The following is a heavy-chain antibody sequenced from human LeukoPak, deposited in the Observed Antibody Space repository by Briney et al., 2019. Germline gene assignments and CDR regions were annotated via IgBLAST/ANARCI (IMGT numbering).Heavy chain of an antibody. CDR2: IIPILGTA. CDR3: ARGTPGDLGYCSGGSCFSFDY. J-gene: IGHJ4*02. D-gene: IGHD2-15*01. CDR1: GGTFSSYA. Sequence: ASVKVSCKASGGTFSSYAISWVRQAPGQGLEWMGGIIPILGTANYAQKFQGRVTITADESTSTAYMELSSLRSEDTAVYYCARGTPGDLGYCSGGSCFSFDYWGQGTLVTVSS. V-gene: IGHV1-69*13.